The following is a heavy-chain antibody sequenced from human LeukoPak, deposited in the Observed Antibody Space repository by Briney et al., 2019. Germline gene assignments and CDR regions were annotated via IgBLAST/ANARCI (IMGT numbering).Heavy chain of an antibody. V-gene: IGHV1-2*02. D-gene: IGHD6-13*01. CDR2: INPNSGGT. CDR3: ARDKEGSSWYVGYYYYGMDV. Sequence: ASVKVSCKASGGTFSSYAISWVRQAPGQGLEWMGRINPNSGGTNYAQKFQGRVTMTRDTSISTAYMELSRLRSDDTAVYYCARDKEGSSWYVGYYYYGMDVWGQGTTVTVSS. CDR1: GGTFSSYA. J-gene: IGHJ6*02.